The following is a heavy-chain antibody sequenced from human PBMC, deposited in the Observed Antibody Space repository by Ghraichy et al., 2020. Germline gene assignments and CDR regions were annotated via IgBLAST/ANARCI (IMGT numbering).Heavy chain of an antibody. J-gene: IGHJ6*02. Sequence: SETLSLTCTVSGGSISSNNHHWVWIRQPPGERLEWIGSIFFIGSIYYNLSLRIRISIYVATSKIELSLKPTSVTAADTAVYYCARQHLGGTRRQIFHGMDVWGQGTTVIVSS. V-gene: IGHV4-39*01. D-gene: IGHD3-3*01. CDR2: IFFIGSI. CDR1: GGSISSNNHH. CDR3: ARQHLGGTRRQIFHGMDV.